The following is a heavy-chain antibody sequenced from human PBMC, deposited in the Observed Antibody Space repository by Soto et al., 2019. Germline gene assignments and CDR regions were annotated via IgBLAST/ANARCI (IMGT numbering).Heavy chain of an antibody. V-gene: IGHV4-59*01. CDR1: GGSISSYY. J-gene: IGHJ5*01. CDR3: ARECSGVHWSWFDS. D-gene: IGHD1-1*01. CDR2: IYYSGST. Sequence: SETLSLTCTVSGGSISSYYWSWIRQPPGKGLEWIGYIYYSGSTNYNPSLKSRVTISVDTSKNQFSLKLSSVTAADTAVYYCARECSGVHWSWFDSWGQGTLVTVSS.